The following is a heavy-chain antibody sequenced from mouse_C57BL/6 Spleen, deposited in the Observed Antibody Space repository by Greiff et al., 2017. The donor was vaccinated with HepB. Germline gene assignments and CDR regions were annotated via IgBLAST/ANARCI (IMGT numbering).Heavy chain of an antibody. D-gene: IGHD2-4*01. Sequence: VQLQQSGPELVKPGASVKISCKASGYAFSSSWMNWVKQRPGKGLEWIGRIYPGDGDTNYNGKFKGKATLTADKSASTAYMQLSSLTSEDSAVYFGARGRGYDSFDYWGQGTTLTDAS. CDR2: IYPGDGDT. V-gene: IGHV1-82*01. CDR3: ARGRGYDSFDY. CDR1: GYAFSSSW. J-gene: IGHJ2*01.